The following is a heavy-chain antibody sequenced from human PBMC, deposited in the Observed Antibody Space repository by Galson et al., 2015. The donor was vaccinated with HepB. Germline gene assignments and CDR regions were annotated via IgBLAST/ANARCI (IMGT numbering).Heavy chain of an antibody. Sequence: SVKVSCKASGYTFTYNGISWVRQAPGQGLEWMGWIRDYKGRTTYAQTVQGRVSLTTNTSTSTAYMELRSLRSDDTAVYYCARDLGVSSYYYSGIYYFYMDIWGQGTLVTVSS. J-gene: IGHJ6*02. CDR1: GYTFTYNG. V-gene: IGHV1-18*04. CDR2: IRDYKGRT. CDR3: ARDLGVSSYYYSGIYYFYMDI. D-gene: IGHD3-22*01.